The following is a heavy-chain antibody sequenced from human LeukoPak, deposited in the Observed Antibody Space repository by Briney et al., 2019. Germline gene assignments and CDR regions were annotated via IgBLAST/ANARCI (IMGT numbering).Heavy chain of an antibody. CDR2: IYSGGST. CDR1: GFTVSSNY. V-gene: IGHV3-53*01. J-gene: IGHJ3*02. D-gene: IGHD3-22*01. Sequence: GGSLRLSYAASGFTVSSNYMSWVRQAPGKGLEWVSVIYSGGSTYYADSVKGRFTISRDNSKNTLYLQMNSLRAEDTAVYYCARDTRPYYYDSSPGAFDIWGQGTMVTVSS. CDR3: ARDTRPYYYDSSPGAFDI.